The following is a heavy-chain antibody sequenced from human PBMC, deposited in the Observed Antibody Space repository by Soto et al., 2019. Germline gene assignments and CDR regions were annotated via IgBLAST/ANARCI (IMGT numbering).Heavy chain of an antibody. Sequence: EVQLLEYGGGLVQPGGSLRLSCAASGLTFSNYVMSWVRQPQGKGLEWVSSVSNSGSNTYYAESVKGRVTISRDNSNNTLYLQMNSLRAEDTALYYCARRGRTLPHYSYYMDVWGKGTTVTVSS. CDR1: GLTFSNYV. V-gene: IGHV3-23*01. CDR2: VSNSGSNT. CDR3: ARRGRTLPHYSYYMDV. J-gene: IGHJ6*03.